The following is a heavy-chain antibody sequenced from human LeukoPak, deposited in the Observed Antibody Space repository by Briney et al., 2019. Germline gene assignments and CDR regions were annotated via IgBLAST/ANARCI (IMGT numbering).Heavy chain of an antibody. J-gene: IGHJ5*02. CDR2: INPSGGST. CDR1: GYTFTSYY. CDR3: AREGDITIFGVAPAHAINWFDP. Sequence: ASVKVSCKASGYTFTSYYMHWVRQAPGQGLEWMGIINPSGGSTSYAQKFQGRVTMTRDTSTSTVYMELSSLRSEDTAVYYCAREGDITIFGVAPAHAINWFDPWGQGTLVTVSS. D-gene: IGHD3-3*01. V-gene: IGHV1-46*01.